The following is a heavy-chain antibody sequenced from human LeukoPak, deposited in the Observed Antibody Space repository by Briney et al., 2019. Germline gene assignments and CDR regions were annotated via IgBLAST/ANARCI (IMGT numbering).Heavy chain of an antibody. Sequence: GGSLRLSCAASGFTFSSYGMHWVRQAPGKGLVWVSRITSDGSSTNYADSVKGRFTISRDNAKNTLYLQMNSLRAEDTAVYYCVRNRVAAAAWGQGTLVTVSS. J-gene: IGHJ5*02. CDR2: ITSDGSST. CDR1: GFTFSSYG. V-gene: IGHV3-74*01. D-gene: IGHD6-13*01. CDR3: VRNRVAAAA.